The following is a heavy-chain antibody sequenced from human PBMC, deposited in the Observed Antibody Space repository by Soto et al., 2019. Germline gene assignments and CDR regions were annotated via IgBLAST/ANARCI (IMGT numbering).Heavy chain of an antibody. J-gene: IGHJ6*02. Sequence: QVQLVESGGGVVQPGRSLRLSCAASGFTFSSYGMHWVRQAPGKGLEGGAVIWYDGSNKYYADSVKGRFTISRDNSKNTLYLQMNSLRAEDTAVYYCAREGTETYYYYYGMDVWGQGTTVTVSS. V-gene: IGHV3-33*01. CDR1: GFTFSSYG. CDR3: AREGTETYYYYYGMDV. CDR2: IWYDGSNK. D-gene: IGHD1-1*01.